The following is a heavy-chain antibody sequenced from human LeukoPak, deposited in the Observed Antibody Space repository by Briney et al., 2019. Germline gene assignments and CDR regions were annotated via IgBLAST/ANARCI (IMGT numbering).Heavy chain of an antibody. D-gene: IGHD3-22*01. V-gene: IGHV4-59*01. Sequence: SETLSLTCTVSGGSITSYYWSWIRQPPGKGLEWIGYIYYSGSTNYNPSLKSRVTISVDTSKNQFSLKLSSVTAADTAVFYCASLTTADAFDIWGQGTMVTVSS. CDR3: ASLTTADAFDI. J-gene: IGHJ3*02. CDR2: IYYSGST. CDR1: GGSITSYY.